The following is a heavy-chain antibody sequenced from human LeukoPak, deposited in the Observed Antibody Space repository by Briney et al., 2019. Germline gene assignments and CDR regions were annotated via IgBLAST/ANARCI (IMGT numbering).Heavy chain of an antibody. D-gene: IGHD6-19*01. J-gene: IGHJ4*02. CDR2: INPSGGST. CDR1: GYTFTTYY. CDR3: ARGGSLAVATHQYYFAY. Sequence: ASVKVSCKASGYTFTTYYMHWVRQAPGQGLEWMGIINPSGGSTTYAQNFQGRVTMTRDTSTSAVYMEVSSLRSEDTAVYYCARGGSLAVATHQYYFAYWGQGTLVTVSS. V-gene: IGHV1-46*01.